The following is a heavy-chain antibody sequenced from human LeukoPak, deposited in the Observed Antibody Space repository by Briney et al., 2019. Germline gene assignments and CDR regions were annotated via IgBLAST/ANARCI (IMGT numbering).Heavy chain of an antibody. V-gene: IGHV3-48*04. Sequence: GGTLRLSCAASGFTFSGYGMNWVRQAPGKGLEWVSYISSSGSTIYYADSVKGRFTISRDNAKNSLYLQMNSLRAEDTAVYYCAELGITMIGGVWGKGTTVTISS. CDR3: AELGITMIGGV. D-gene: IGHD3-10*02. CDR2: ISSSGSTI. J-gene: IGHJ6*04. CDR1: GFTFSGYG.